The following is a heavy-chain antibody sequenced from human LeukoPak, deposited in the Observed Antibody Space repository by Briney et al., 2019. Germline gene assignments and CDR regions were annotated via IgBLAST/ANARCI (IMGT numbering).Heavy chain of an antibody. V-gene: IGHV3-23*01. CDR2: ISGSGGST. CDR3: AKDPGYDFWSGASQKTEIDY. J-gene: IGHJ4*02. D-gene: IGHD3-3*01. Sequence: PGGSLRLSCAASGFTFSSYAMSWVRQAPGKGLEWVSAISGSGGSTYYADSVKGRFTTSRDNSKNTLYLQMNSLRAEDTAVYYCAKDPGYDFWSGASQKTEIDYWGQGTLVTVSS. CDR1: GFTFSSYA.